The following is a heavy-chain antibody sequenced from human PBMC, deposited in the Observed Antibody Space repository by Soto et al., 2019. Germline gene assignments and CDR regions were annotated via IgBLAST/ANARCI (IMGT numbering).Heavy chain of an antibody. CDR2: INAGNGNT. V-gene: IGHV1-3*01. J-gene: IGHJ4*02. CDR1: GYTFTSYA. Sequence: VKVSCKASGYTFTSYAMHWVRQAPGQRLEWMGWINAGNGNTKYSQKFQGRVTVTKDTSARTAYMELSSLRSEDTAVYYCAXDLGGWPDYWGQGTLVTVSS. CDR3: AXDLGGWPDY. D-gene: IGHD2-15*01.